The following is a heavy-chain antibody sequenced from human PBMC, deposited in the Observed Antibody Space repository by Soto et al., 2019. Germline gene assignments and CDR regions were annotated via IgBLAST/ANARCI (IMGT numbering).Heavy chain of an antibody. CDR3: AKGGLWGAYYFDY. V-gene: IGHV3-30*18. Sequence: QMQLVESGGGVVQPGRSLRLSCAASGFTFNKYGMQWVRQAPGKGLEWVAVISYDGTTKYHADSVKGRFTISRDNAKNTLFLQMDSLRVEDTAVYYCAKGGLWGAYYFDYWGQGIPVTVSS. CDR2: ISYDGTTK. D-gene: IGHD3-16*01. CDR1: GFTFNKYG. J-gene: IGHJ4*02.